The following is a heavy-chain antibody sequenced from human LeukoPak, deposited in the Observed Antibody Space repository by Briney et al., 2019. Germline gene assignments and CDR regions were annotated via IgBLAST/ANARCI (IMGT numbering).Heavy chain of an antibody. CDR2: INPNSGGT. D-gene: IGHD6-13*01. CDR1: GYTFTGYY. V-gene: IGHV1-2*04. J-gene: IGHJ4*02. CDR3: ARGGDWSSSWYPNFFDY. Sequence: ASVKVSCKASGYTFTGYYMHWVRQAPGQGLEWIGWINPNSGGTNYAQKFQGWVTMTRDTSISTAYMELSRLRSDDTAVYYCARGGDWSSSWYPNFFDYWGQGTLVTVSS.